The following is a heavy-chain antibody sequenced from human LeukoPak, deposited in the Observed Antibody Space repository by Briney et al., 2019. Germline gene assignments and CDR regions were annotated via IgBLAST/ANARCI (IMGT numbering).Heavy chain of an antibody. CDR3: ARASSDDTAMATPFAY. D-gene: IGHD5-18*01. CDR2: ITPIFGTP. J-gene: IGHJ4*02. CDR1: GCTFSNYA. V-gene: IGHV1-69*06. Sequence: ASVKVSCKASGCTFSNYAINWVRQATGQGLEWMGGITPIFGTPNYLQKFQGRVTITADKSTRTAYMELSRLRSEDTAIYYCARASSDDTAMATPFAYWGQGTLVTVSS.